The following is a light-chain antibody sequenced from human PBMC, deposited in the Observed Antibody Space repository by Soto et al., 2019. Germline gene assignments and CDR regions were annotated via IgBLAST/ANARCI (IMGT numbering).Light chain of an antibody. J-gene: IGLJ1*01. CDR1: SGHSSYA. CDR2: VNSDGSH. Sequence: QPVLTQSPSASASMGASVKLTCTLSSGHSSYAIAWHQQQPEKGPRFLMRVNSDGSHTKGDGIPDRFSGSSSGAERYLTISSLQSEDEADYYCQTWGADVPYVFGTGTQLTVL. CDR3: QTWGADVPYV. V-gene: IGLV4-69*01.